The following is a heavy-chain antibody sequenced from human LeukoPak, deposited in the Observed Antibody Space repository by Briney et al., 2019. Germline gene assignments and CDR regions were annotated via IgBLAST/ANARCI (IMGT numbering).Heavy chain of an antibody. Sequence: GGSLRLSCITSGFTFGDYTMHCVRQAPGKGLEWVGLIRFKAYGGTAEYAASVKDRFTISRDDSKSIAYLQMNSLKSEDTAVYYCTRGGGYYDSSGYFYGYYFDYWGQGTLVTVSS. V-gene: IGHV3-49*04. CDR3: TRGGGYYDSSGYFYGYYFDY. J-gene: IGHJ4*02. CDR1: GFTFGDYT. CDR2: IRFKAYGGTA. D-gene: IGHD3-22*01.